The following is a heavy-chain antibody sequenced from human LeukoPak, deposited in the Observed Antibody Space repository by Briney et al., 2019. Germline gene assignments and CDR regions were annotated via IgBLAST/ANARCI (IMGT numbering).Heavy chain of an antibody. V-gene: IGHV3-21*01. Sequence: GGSLRLSCAASGFTFSTNSMNWFRQAPGKGLEWVSSISSDSTYIYYADSMKGRFTISRDNAKNSMYLQMNSLRAEDTAVYYCARGSITGIGDYHWGQGTLVTVSS. CDR2: ISSDSTYI. CDR3: ARGSITGIGDYH. CDR1: GFTFSTNS. D-gene: IGHD1-20*01. J-gene: IGHJ5*02.